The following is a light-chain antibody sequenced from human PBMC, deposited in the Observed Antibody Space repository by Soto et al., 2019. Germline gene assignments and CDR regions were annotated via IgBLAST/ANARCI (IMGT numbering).Light chain of an antibody. CDR2: QDT. CDR1: FLGDKY. CDR3: QAWDSSTASYV. Sequence: SYALTQPPSVSVSPGQTASITCSGNFLGDKYASWYQQKPGQSPVLVIHQDTKRPSGIPERFSGSNSGNRATLTISGTQAMDEADYYCQAWDSSTASYVFGTGTKVTVL. V-gene: IGLV3-1*01. J-gene: IGLJ1*01.